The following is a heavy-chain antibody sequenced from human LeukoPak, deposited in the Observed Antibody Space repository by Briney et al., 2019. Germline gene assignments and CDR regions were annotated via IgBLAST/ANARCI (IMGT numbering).Heavy chain of an antibody. V-gene: IGHV3-7*03. CDR3: ARGVPNWFDP. Sequence: GGSLRLSCAASGFTFSSYWMNWARQAPGKGLEWVASINHNGNVNYYVDSVKGRFTISRDNAKNSLYLQMSNLRAEDTAVYYCARGVPNWFDPWGQGTLVTVSS. CDR1: GFTFSSYW. CDR2: INHNGNVN. D-gene: IGHD6-6*01. J-gene: IGHJ5*02.